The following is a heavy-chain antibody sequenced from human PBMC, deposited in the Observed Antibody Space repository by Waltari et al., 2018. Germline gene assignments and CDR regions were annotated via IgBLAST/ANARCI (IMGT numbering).Heavy chain of an antibody. CDR2: IYPGDSDT. D-gene: IGHD6-19*01. Sequence: VQLVASGGGVVQPGGSLRLSCAASGFTFSSYAMSWLRQAPGKGLEWMGIIYPGDSDTRYSPSFQGQVTISADKSISTAYLQWSSLKASDTAMYYCASVSAVAGPDAFDIWGQGTMVTVSS. CDR1: GFTFSSYA. CDR3: ASVSAVAGPDAFDI. V-gene: IGHV5-51*01. J-gene: IGHJ3*02.